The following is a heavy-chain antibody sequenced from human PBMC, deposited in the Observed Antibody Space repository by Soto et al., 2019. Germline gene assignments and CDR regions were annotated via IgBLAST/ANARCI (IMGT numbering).Heavy chain of an antibody. CDR3: ARDRRGYDTGDNWFDP. J-gene: IGHJ5*02. CDR2: IYYSGST. V-gene: IGHV4-30-4*01. D-gene: IGHD5-12*01. CDR1: GGSISSGDYY. Sequence: SETLPLTCTVSGGSISSGDYYWSWIRQPPGKGLEWIGYIYYSGSTYYNPSLKSRVTISVDTSKNQFSLKLSSVTAADTAVYYCARDRRGYDTGDNWFDPWGQGTLVTVSS.